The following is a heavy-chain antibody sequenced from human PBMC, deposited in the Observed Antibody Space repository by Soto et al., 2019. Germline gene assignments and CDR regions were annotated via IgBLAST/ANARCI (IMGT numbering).Heavy chain of an antibody. CDR1: GFTVSNNY. V-gene: IGHV3-53*01. D-gene: IGHD3-10*01. CDR3: AGPPGGGGY. Sequence: EVQLVESGGGLIQPGGSLRLSCAVSGFTVSNNYMSWVRQAPGKGLEGVSVIYSGGYTAYGDSVKGRFTISRDNSKNTLYLQMKSRGAAARAVFFWAGPPGGGGYWGQGTLVTVSS. CDR2: IYSGGYT. J-gene: IGHJ4*02.